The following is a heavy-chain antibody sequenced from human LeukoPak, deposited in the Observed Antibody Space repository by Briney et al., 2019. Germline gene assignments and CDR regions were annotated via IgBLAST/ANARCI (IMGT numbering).Heavy chain of an antibody. V-gene: IGHV3-15*01. CDR1: GLTFSDAW. J-gene: IGHJ4*02. Sequence: GGSLRLSCTASGLTFSDAWMTWVRQGPGKGLGWVGLIKSEADGGTTDYAAPVTDRFTISRDDSQNTLYLQMNSLRIEDTAIYYCTTDPLRQYNWNEASDDWGQGTLVTVSS. CDR2: IKSEADGGTT. CDR3: TTDPLRQYNWNEASDD. D-gene: IGHD1-20*01.